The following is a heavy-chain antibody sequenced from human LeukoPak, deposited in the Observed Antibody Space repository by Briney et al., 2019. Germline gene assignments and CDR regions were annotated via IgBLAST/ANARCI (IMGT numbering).Heavy chain of an antibody. D-gene: IGHD6-13*01. J-gene: IGHJ4*02. CDR3: AREVIAAAGTPLDY. CDR2: IIPIFGTA. CDR1: GGTFSSYA. Sequence: GASVKVSCKASGGTFSSYAISWVRQAPGQGLEWMGGIIPIFGTANYAQKFQGRVTITADESTSTAYMELSSLRSEDTAVYYCAREVIAAAGTPLDYWGQGTLVTVSS. V-gene: IGHV1-69*13.